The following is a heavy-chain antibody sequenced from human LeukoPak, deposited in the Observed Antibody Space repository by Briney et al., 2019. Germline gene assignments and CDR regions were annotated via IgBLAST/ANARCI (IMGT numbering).Heavy chain of an antibody. J-gene: IGHJ4*02. CDR1: GFDFSIYT. D-gene: IGHD1-26*01. CDR3: VKDFGRIRGTPDS. V-gene: IGHV3-64D*06. Sequence: GGSLRLSCSASGFDFSIYTMYWVRQAPGKGPEYVSTTSGSGNGGSRYYADSVKGRLTISRDDSKSIVYLQMNNLRSEDTAVYYCVKDFGRIRGTPDSWGQGTLVTVSS. CDR2: TSGSGNGGSR.